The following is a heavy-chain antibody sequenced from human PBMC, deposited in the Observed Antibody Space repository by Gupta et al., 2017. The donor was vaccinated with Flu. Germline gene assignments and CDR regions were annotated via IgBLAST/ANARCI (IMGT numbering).Heavy chain of an antibody. CDR3: AKTGSYYYFDS. CDR2: ITGSGGST. D-gene: IGHD1-26*01. V-gene: IGHV3-23*01. CDR1: GFTFSNYA. J-gene: IGHJ4*02. Sequence: EVQLLESGGGLVQPGGSLRLSCADSGFTFSNYAMSWVRQAPGKGLGWVSSITGSGGSTHYADSVKGRFTISRDNSKNTLNVQMNSMRAEDTAVYYCAKTGSYYYFDSWGQGTLVTVSS.